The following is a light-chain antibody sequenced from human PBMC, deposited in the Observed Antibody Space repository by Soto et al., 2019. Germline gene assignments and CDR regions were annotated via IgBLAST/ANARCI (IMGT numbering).Light chain of an antibody. J-gene: IGKJ5*01. Sequence: EIVLTQSPGTLSLSPGEIATLSCRASQSVSNSYLAWYQQKPGQAPSLLMYGASNRSTGIPDRFSGSGSETDFTLTISRLEPEAFAVYYCQQYGTTRITFGQGTRLEIK. CDR3: QQYGTTRIT. V-gene: IGKV3-20*01. CDR2: GAS. CDR1: QSVSNSY.